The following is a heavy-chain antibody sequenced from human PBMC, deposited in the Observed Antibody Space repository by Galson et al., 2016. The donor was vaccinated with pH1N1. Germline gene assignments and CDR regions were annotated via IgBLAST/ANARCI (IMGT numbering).Heavy chain of an antibody. D-gene: IGHD3-10*01. V-gene: IGHV2-5*02. CDR1: GFSLTTREVG. CDR2: IYWDDAK. CDR3: AHREMLRGAPVFGY. J-gene: IGHJ4*02. Sequence: PALVKPTQTVTLTCTFSGFSLTTREVGVGWFRQPPGKALEWLALIYWDDAKRYSPSLRTRLTITKDTSDGQVVLTMTSMDPVDTATYFCAHREMLRGAPVFGYWGQGTLVTVSS.